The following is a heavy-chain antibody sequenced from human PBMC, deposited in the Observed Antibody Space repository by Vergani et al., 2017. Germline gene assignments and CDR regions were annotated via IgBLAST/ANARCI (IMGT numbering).Heavy chain of an antibody. J-gene: IGHJ4*02. CDR2: IYYSGST. Sequence: QLQLQESGPGLVKPSETLSLTCTVSGGSISSSSYYWGWIRQPPGKGLEWIGSIYYSGSTYYNPSLKSRVTISVDTSKNQFSLKLSSVTAADTAVYYCAGGIAVAGTAVDYWGQGTLVTVSS. D-gene: IGHD6-19*01. CDR1: GGSISSSSYY. CDR3: AGGIAVAGTAVDY. V-gene: IGHV4-39*07.